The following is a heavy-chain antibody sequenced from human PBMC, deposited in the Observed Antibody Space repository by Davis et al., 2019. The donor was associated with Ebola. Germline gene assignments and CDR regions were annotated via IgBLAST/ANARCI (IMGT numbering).Heavy chain of an antibody. CDR1: GFTSSTYW. J-gene: IGHJ4*02. CDR3: ARVRLLEYFTKYYFDY. Sequence: PGGSLRLSCAASGFTSSTYWMIWVRQAPGKGLEWVAKIKPDGSEEHYVDSVKGRFTISRDNAKSSLYLQMNSLRAEDTAIYYCARVRLLEYFTKYYFDYWGQGTLVTVSS. CDR2: IKPDGSEE. V-gene: IGHV3-7*01. D-gene: IGHD3-3*01.